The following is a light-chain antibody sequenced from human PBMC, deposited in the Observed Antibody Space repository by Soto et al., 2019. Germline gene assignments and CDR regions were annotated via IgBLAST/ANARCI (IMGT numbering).Light chain of an antibody. CDR2: GAS. CDR3: QQYSTSPWT. V-gene: IGKV3-20*01. J-gene: IGKJ1*01. Sequence: EIVMTQSPATLSVSPGERATLSCRASQSVITNLAWYQQKPGQAPRLLIYGASSRATGIPDRFSGSGSGTDFTLTISRLEPEDFAVYHCQQYSTSPWTFGQGTKVDIK. CDR1: QSVITN.